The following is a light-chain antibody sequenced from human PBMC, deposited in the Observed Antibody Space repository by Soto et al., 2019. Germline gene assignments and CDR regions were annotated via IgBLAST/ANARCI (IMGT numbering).Light chain of an antibody. CDR1: SSDIGRYYY. Sequence: QSVLTQPPSASWSPGQSVTISCTGSSSDIGRYYYLSLYQHRPGKAPSLIIYEVNKRPSGVPARFSDSKSGNTASLTVSGLQADDEADYYCTSYSDTNTLLFGVGTKQTFL. J-gene: IGLJ2*01. CDR3: TSYSDTNTLL. CDR2: EVN. V-gene: IGLV2-8*01.